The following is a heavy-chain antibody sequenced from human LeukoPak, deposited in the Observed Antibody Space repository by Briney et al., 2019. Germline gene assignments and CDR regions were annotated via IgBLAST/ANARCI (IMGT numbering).Heavy chain of an antibody. V-gene: IGHV4-61*01. CDR1: GGSVSSGSYY. Sequence: SETLSLTCTVSGGSVSSGSYYWSWLRQPPGKGLEWIGYIYYSGSTNYNPSLKSRVTISVDTSKNQFFLKLSSVTAADTAVYYCARGIAAAGTYYYYGMDVWDQGTTVTVSS. J-gene: IGHJ6*02. D-gene: IGHD6-13*01. CDR3: ARGIAAAGTYYYYGMDV. CDR2: IYYSGST.